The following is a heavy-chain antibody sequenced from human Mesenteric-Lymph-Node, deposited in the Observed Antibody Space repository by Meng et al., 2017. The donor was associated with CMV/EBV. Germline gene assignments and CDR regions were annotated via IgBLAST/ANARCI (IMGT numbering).Heavy chain of an antibody. J-gene: IGHJ4*02. CDR2: ISSSGDTI. CDR1: GFTFSSFE. V-gene: IGHV3-48*03. Sequence: GGSLRLSCAASGFTFSSFEMNWVRQAPGKGLEWVSYISSSGDTIYYADSVKGRFTISRDNAKNSLHLQMNSLRAEDTAVYYCARDPDYWGQGTLVTVSS. CDR3: ARDPDY.